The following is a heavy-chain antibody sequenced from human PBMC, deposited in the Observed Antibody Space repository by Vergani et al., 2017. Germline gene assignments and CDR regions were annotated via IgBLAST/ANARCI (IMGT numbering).Heavy chain of an antibody. J-gene: IGHJ4*02. CDR1: GGSVSSGSYY. D-gene: IGHD3-16*02. CDR2: IYYSGST. CDR3: ARFTTDYYDYVWGSYRYTPGYFDY. Sequence: QVQLQESGPGLVKPSETLSLTCTVSGGSVSSGSYYWSWTRQPAGKGLEWIGYIYYSGSTNYNPSLKSRVTISVDTSKNQFSLKLSSVTAADTAVYYCARFTTDYYDYVWGSYRYTPGYFDYWGQGTLVTVSS. V-gene: IGHV4-61*10.